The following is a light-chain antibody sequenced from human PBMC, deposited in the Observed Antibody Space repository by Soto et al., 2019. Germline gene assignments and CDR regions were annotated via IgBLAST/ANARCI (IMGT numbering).Light chain of an antibody. J-gene: IGKJ4*01. CDR2: GAS. Sequence: EIVLTQSPGTLSLSPGERATLSCRASQSVSSNLAWYQQKRGQAPRLLLYGASTRATGIPARFSGSGSGTEFTLTISSLQSEDFAIYYCQHYNNWPLTFGGGTKVDIK. CDR3: QHYNNWPLT. CDR1: QSVSSN. V-gene: IGKV3-15*01.